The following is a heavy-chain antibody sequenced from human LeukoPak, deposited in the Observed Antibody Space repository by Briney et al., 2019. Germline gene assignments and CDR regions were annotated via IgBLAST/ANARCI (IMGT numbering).Heavy chain of an antibody. V-gene: IGHV1-69*05. CDR1: GGTFSSYA. D-gene: IGHD3-22*01. CDR3: ARDIPHYYDSSDLAFDI. J-gene: IGHJ3*02. Sequence: GSSVKVSCKASGGTFSSYAISWVRQAPGQGLEWMGGIIPIFGTANYAQKFQGRVTITTDESTSTAYMELSSLRSEDTAVYYCARDIPHYYDSSDLAFDIWGQGTMVTVSS. CDR2: IIPIFGTA.